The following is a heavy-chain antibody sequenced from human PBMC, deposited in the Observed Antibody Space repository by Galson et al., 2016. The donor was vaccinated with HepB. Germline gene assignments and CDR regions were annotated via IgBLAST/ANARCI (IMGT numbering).Heavy chain of an antibody. D-gene: IGHD1-26*01. CDR2: ISAYNGYT. Sequence: SVKVSCKASGYTFTSFGITWVRQAPGQGLEWMGWISAYNGYTNYAQKLQGRVTMTTNTSTSTVYMELRSLRSDDTAVYYCARGGGGTYFENYYYGMDVWGQGTTVTVSS. V-gene: IGHV1-18*01. CDR3: ARGGGGTYFENYYYGMDV. J-gene: IGHJ6*02. CDR1: GYTFTSFG.